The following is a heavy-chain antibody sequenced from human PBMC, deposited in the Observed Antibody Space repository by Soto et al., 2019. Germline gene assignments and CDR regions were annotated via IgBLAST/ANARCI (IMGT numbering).Heavy chain of an antibody. D-gene: IGHD2-15*01. CDR3: ARSWQIPLEYYYYMDV. CDR1: GFTFSSYA. V-gene: IGHV3-23*01. Sequence: EVQLLESGGGLVQPGGSLRLSCAASGFTFSSYAMSWVRQAPGKGLEWVSAISGSGGSTYYADSVKGRFTISRNNSKNKLYLQMNSLRAEDTAVYYCARSWQIPLEYYYYMDVWGKGTTVTVSS. CDR2: ISGSGGST. J-gene: IGHJ6*03.